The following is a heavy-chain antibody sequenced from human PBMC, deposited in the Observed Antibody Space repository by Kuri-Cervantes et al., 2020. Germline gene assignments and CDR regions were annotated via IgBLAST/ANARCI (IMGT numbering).Heavy chain of an antibody. CDR3: AGERRYYDSSGYYPLFDY. D-gene: IGHD3-22*01. Sequence: SETLSLTCTVSGGSISSYYWSWIRQPPGKGLEWIRYIYYSGSTNYNPSLKSRVTISVDTSKNQFSLKLSSVTAADTAVYYCAGERRYYDSSGYYPLFDYWGQGTLVTVSS. CDR2: IYYSGST. CDR1: GGSISSYY. J-gene: IGHJ4*02. V-gene: IGHV4-59*01.